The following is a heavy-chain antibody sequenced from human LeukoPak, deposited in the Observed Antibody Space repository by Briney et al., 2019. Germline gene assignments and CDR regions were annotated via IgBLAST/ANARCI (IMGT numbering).Heavy chain of an antibody. D-gene: IGHD5-12*01. V-gene: IGHV3-21*01. J-gene: IGHJ6*04. CDR3: ARDHWVATIKGNYYYGMDV. Sequence: PGGSLRLSCAASGFTFSSYSMNWVRQAPGKGLEWVSSISSSSSYIYYADSVKGRFTISRDNAKNSLYLQMNSLRAEDTAVYYCARDHWVATIKGNYYYGMDVWGKGTTVTVSS. CDR1: GFTFSSYS. CDR2: ISSSSSYI.